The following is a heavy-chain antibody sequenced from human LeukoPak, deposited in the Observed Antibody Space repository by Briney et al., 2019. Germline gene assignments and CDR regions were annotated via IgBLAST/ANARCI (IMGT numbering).Heavy chain of an antibody. CDR2: ISSSSSYI. Sequence: GGSLRLSCAASGFTFTPYWMHWVRQAPGKGLEWVSSISSSSSYIYYADSVKGRFTISRDNAKNSLYLQMNSLRAEDTAVYYCARERGHFDYWGQGTLVTVSS. V-gene: IGHV3-21*01. CDR3: ARERGHFDY. J-gene: IGHJ4*02. CDR1: GFTFTPYW.